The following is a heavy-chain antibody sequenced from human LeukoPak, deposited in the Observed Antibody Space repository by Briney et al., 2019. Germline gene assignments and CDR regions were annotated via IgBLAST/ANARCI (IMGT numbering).Heavy chain of an antibody. Sequence: ASVTVSCKASGYTFTGYYMHWVRQAPGQGLEWMGWINPNSGGTNYAQKFQGRVTMTRDTSISTAYMELSRLRSDDTAVYYCARDTSGSALFDYWGQGTLVTVSS. CDR2: INPNSGGT. CDR3: ARDTSGSALFDY. CDR1: GYTFTGYY. D-gene: IGHD1-26*01. J-gene: IGHJ4*02. V-gene: IGHV1-2*02.